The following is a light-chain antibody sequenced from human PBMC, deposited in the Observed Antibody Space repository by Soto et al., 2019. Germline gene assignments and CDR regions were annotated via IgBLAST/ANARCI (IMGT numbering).Light chain of an antibody. CDR3: EQYNSSAYT. CDR1: QSVGSN. J-gene: IGKJ2*01. Sequence: EIVLTHSPATLSVSPGERATLSCRASQSVGSNLAWYQQRPDQPPRLLIYDASTRATDIPARFSGGGSGTEMTRTIGSLQTEGFAVYYCEQYNSSAYTFGQRTKLHSK. CDR2: DAS. V-gene: IGKV3-15*01.